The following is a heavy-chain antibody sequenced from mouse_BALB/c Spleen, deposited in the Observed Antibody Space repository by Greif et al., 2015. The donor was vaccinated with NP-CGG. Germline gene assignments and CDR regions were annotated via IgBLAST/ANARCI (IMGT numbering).Heavy chain of an antibody. V-gene: IGHV1-69*02. CDR3: TRWELGLDY. J-gene: IGHJ2*01. Sequence: QVQLKQSGAELVRPGASVKLSCKASGYTFTSYWINWVKQRPGRGLEWIGNIYPSDSYTNYNQKFKDKATLTVDKSSSTAYMQLSSPTSEDSAVYYCTRWELGLDYWGQGTTLTVSS. D-gene: IGHD3-1*01. CDR2: IYPSDSYT. CDR1: GYTFTSYW.